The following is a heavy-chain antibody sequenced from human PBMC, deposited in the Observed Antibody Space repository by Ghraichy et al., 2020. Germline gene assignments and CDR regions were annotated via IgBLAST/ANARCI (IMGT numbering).Heavy chain of an antibody. CDR3: ARETQHYDFWSGCSS. J-gene: IGHJ4*01. Sequence: GGSLRLSCEASGFTFSNYWMNWVRQAPGKGLEWVANINQDGSQKYYVDSVKGRFTISRDNARNSLYLQMNSLRAEDTAVYYCARETQHYDFWSGCSSWGPVTLVTVSS. CDR2: INQDGSQK. CDR1: GFTFSNYW. D-gene: IGHD3-3*01. V-gene: IGHV3-7*01.